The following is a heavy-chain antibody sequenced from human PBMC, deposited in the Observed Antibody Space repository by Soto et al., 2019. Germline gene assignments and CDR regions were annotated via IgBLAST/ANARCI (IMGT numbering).Heavy chain of an antibody. D-gene: IGHD1-7*01. V-gene: IGHV1-18*01. CDR1: GYTFTSYG. CDR2: ISAYNGNT. J-gene: IGHJ3*02. CDR3: ARVRNYRPPTDVAFAI. Sequence: ASVKVSCKASGYTFTSYGISCVRQAPGQGLEWMGWISAYNGNTNYAQKLQGRVTMTTDTSTSTAYMELRSLRSDDTAVYYCARVRNYRPPTDVAFAIWGQGTMVTVSS.